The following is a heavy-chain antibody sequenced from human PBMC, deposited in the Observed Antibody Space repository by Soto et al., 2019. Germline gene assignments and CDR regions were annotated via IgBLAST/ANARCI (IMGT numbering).Heavy chain of an antibody. CDR1: GFTFSSYW. CDR3: AKAQPTYYYDSSGAFDI. V-gene: IGHV3-7*03. J-gene: IGHJ3*02. D-gene: IGHD3-22*01. CDR2: IKQDGSEK. Sequence: EVQLVESGGGLVQPGGSLRLSCAASGFTFSSYWMSWVRQAPGKGLEWVANIKQDGSEKYYVDSVKGRFTISRDNSKNTLYLQMNSLRAEDTAVYYCAKAQPTYYYDSSGAFDIWGQGTMVTVSS.